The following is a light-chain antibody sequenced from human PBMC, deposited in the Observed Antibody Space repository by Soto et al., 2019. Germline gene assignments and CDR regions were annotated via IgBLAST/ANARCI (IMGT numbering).Light chain of an antibody. Sequence: IQMTQYPSTLSSSVGYRVTITCRASQSISNRLAWYQQKPGKSPKVLIYDASSLESGVPSRFSGSGSETELILPISSLQPDDFATYHCQHYGGVWTFGQGTKVDIK. CDR1: QSISNR. V-gene: IGKV1-5*01. CDR3: QHYGGVWT. J-gene: IGKJ1*01. CDR2: DAS.